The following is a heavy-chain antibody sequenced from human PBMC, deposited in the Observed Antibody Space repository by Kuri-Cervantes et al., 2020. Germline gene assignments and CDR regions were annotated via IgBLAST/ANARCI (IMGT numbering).Heavy chain of an antibody. Sequence: ASVKVSCKASGYTFTSYDINWVRQATGQGLEWMGGFDPEDGETIYAQKFQGRVTMTEDTSTDTAYMELSSLRSEDTAVYYCATGFLAAVALNSHYYMDVWGKGTTVTVSS. CDR1: GYTFTSYD. D-gene: IGHD3-3*01. CDR3: ATGFLAAVALNSHYYMDV. J-gene: IGHJ6*03. CDR2: FDPEDGET. V-gene: IGHV1-24*01.